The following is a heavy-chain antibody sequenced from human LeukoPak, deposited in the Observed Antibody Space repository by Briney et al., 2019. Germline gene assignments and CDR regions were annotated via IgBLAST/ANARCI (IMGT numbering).Heavy chain of an antibody. CDR2: ISDDGRNK. J-gene: IGHJ4*02. Sequence: GGSLRLSCAASGFSFISYGMHWVRQAPGKGLEWVGVISDDGRNKKYADSVKGRFTISRDNSKDTLYLQMNSLRDEDTAVYYCAKRPSDYGDYVTYFDYWAREPWSPSPQ. CDR3: AKRPSDYGDYVTYFDY. CDR1: GFSFISYG. D-gene: IGHD4-17*01. V-gene: IGHV3-30*18.